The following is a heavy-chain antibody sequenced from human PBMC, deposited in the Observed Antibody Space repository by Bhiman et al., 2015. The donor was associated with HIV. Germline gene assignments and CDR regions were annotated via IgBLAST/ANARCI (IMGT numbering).Heavy chain of an antibody. J-gene: IGHJ3*02. Sequence: QVQLVESGGGVVQPGRSLRLSCAASGFAFSNFGMHWVRQALGKGLEWVAVTSYDGSNKYYADSVKGRFTISRDNSKNTLYLQMNSLRAEDSAVYYCAKSGLFVLVVYAPDVFDIWGQGTMVTVSS. D-gene: IGHD2-8*02. V-gene: IGHV3-30*18. CDR3: AKSGLFVLVVYAPDVFDI. CDR1: GFAFSNFG. CDR2: TSYDGSNK.